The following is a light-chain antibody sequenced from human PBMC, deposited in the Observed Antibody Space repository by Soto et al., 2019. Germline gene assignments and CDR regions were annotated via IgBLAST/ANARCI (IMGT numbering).Light chain of an antibody. J-gene: IGKJ1*01. CDR1: QSVSSSY. Sequence: IVLTQSPATLSLSPGERATLSCWASQSVSSSYLAWYQQKPGLAPRLLIYDASSRATGIPDRFSGSGSGTDFTLTISRLEPEDFAVYYCQQYGSSPWTFGQGTKVDI. V-gene: IGKV3D-20*01. CDR3: QQYGSSPWT. CDR2: DAS.